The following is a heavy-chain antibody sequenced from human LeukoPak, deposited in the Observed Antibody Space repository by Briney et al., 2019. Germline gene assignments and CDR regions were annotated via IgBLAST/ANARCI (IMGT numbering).Heavy chain of an antibody. CDR3: ARHAFSYSNYWFDP. J-gene: IGHJ5*02. Sequence: SGTLSLTCTVSGGSISSYYWSWIRQPPGKGLEWIGHIYYSGSTNYNPSLKSRVTISVDTSKNQFSLKLSSVTAADTAVYYCARHAFSYSNYWFDPWGQGTLVTVSS. CDR2: IYYSGST. D-gene: IGHD4-11*01. V-gene: IGHV4-59*01. CDR1: GGSISSYY.